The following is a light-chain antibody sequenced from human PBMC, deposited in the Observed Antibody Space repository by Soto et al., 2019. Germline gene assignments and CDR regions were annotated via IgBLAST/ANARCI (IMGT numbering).Light chain of an antibody. Sequence: VMTQAPATLSVSPGERATLSCRASQTINNNVDWYQLKDGQVPRLVIYGASTRATDIPARCSGSGSGKEFTLNISSLQSEDFSEYNCQKYNNWPQTFGQGTKVEIK. CDR1: QTINNN. J-gene: IGKJ1*01. CDR2: GAS. CDR3: QKYNNWPQT. V-gene: IGKV3-15*01.